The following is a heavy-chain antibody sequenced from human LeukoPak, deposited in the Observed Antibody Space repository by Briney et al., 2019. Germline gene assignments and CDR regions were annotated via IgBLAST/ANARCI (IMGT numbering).Heavy chain of an antibody. CDR1: GFTFSSYS. CDR2: ISSSSSYI. Sequence: GGSLRLSCAASGFTFSSYSMNWVRQAPGKGLEWVSSISSSSSYIYYADSVKGRFTISRDNAKNSLYLQMNSLRAEDTAVYYCARVLRYCSGGNCYSGGLGYMDVWGKGTTVTVSS. CDR3: ARVLRYCSGGNCYSGGLGYMDV. J-gene: IGHJ6*03. V-gene: IGHV3-21*01. D-gene: IGHD2-15*01.